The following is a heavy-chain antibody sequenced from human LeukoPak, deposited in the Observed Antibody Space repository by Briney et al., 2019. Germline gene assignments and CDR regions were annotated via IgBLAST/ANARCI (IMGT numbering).Heavy chain of an antibody. J-gene: IGHJ5*02. Sequence: ASVKVSCKASGYTFTGYYMHWVRQAPGQGLEWMGWINPNSGGTNYAQKFQGRVTMTRDTSISTAYMELNRLRSDDTAVYYSARDLKADWFNWFDPWGQGTLVTVSS. V-gene: IGHV1-2*02. D-gene: IGHD3-9*01. CDR1: GYTFTGYY. CDR2: INPNSGGT. CDR3: ARDLKADWFNWFDP.